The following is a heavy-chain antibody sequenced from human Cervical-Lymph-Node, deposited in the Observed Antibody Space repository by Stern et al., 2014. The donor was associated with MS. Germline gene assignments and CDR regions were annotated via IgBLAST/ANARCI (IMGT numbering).Heavy chain of an antibody. CDR2: ISYDGSNK. CDR1: GFTFSSYG. Sequence: QVQLQESGGGVVQPGRSLRLSCAASGFTFSSYGMHWVRQAPGKGLEWVAVISYDGSNKYYADSVKGRFTISRDSSKNTLYLQMNSLRAEDTAVYYCAKEFRYCTNGVCPGDYWGQGTLVTVSS. CDR3: AKEFRYCTNGVCPGDY. V-gene: IGHV3-30*18. D-gene: IGHD2-8*01. J-gene: IGHJ4*02.